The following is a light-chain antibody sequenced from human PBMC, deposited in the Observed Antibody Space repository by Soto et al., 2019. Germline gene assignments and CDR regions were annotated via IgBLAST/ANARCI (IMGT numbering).Light chain of an antibody. J-gene: IGKJ1*01. CDR2: KAS. V-gene: IGKV1-5*03. Sequence: DIQMTQSHSTLSGSVVDRVTITCRASQTISSWLAWYQQKPGKAPKLLIYKASTLKSGVPSRFRGSGSGTEFTLTISSLQPDDFATYDCQHYNSYSEAFGQGTKVDLK. CDR3: QHYNSYSEA. CDR1: QTISSW.